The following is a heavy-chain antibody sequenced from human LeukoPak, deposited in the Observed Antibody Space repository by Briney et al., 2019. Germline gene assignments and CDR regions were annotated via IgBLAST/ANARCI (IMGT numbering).Heavy chain of an antibody. D-gene: IGHD6-19*01. CDR2: IYYSGST. V-gene: IGHV4-59*01. CDR3: ARIRRSGWLPLDY. Sequence: SETLSLTCTVSGGSISSYYWSWIRQPPGKGLEWIGYIYYSGSTNYNPSLKSRVTISVDTSKNQFSLKLSSVTAADTAVYYCARIRRSGWLPLDYWGQGTLVTVSS. J-gene: IGHJ4*02. CDR1: GGSISSYY.